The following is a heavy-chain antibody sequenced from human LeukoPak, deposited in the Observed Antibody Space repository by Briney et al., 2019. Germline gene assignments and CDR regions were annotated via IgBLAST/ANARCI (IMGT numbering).Heavy chain of an antibody. D-gene: IGHD3-10*01. Sequence: SETLSLTCTVSGGSISSSSYYWGWIRQPPGKGLEWIGSIYYSGSTYYNPSLKSRVTISVDTSKNQFSLKLSSVTAADTAVYYCAREVFYYGSGSVHTLEQNWGQGTLVTVSS. CDR3: AREVFYYGSGSVHTLEQN. J-gene: IGHJ4*02. V-gene: IGHV4-39*07. CDR1: GGSISSSSYY. CDR2: IYYSGST.